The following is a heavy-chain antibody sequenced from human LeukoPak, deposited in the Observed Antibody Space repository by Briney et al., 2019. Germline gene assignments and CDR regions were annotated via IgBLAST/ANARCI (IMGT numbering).Heavy chain of an antibody. V-gene: IGHV4-34*01. Sequence: SETLSLTCAVYGGSFSGYYWSWIRQPPGKGLEWIGEINHSGSTNYNPSLKSRVTISVGTSKNQFSLKLSSVTAADTAVYYCAKGDYVWGSYRSNWFDPWGQGTLVTVSS. J-gene: IGHJ5*02. CDR3: AKGDYVWGSYRSNWFDP. CDR1: GGSFSGYY. CDR2: INHSGST. D-gene: IGHD3-16*02.